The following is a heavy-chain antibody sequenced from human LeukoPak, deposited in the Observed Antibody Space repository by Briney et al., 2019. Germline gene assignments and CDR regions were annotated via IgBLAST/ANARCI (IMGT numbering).Heavy chain of an antibody. CDR1: GYTFSNYA. Sequence: ASVKVSCKASGYTFSNYAMHWVRQAPGQRLEWMGWINAGDGNTRYLQNFQGRVTFTRDTSASTAYMELGNLRSEDTAAYYCAAVDYGDYWGQGTLVTVSS. V-gene: IGHV1-3*01. J-gene: IGHJ4*02. CDR3: AAVDYGDY. CDR2: INAGDGNT.